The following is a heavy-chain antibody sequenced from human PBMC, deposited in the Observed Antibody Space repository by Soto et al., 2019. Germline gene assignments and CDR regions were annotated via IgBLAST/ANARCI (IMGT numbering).Heavy chain of an antibody. CDR1: GSTFSSYS. CDR3: ARESLGYCSTSNCYKVDY. D-gene: IGHD2-2*02. CDR2: ISSSSSYI. V-gene: IGHV3-21*01. J-gene: IGHJ4*02. Sequence: PVGSLRLSCAASGSTFSSYSMNWVRQAPGKGLEWVSSISSSSSYIYYADSVKGRFTISRNNAKNSLYLQMNSLRAEDTAVYYCARESLGYCSTSNCYKVDYWGQGTLVTVSS.